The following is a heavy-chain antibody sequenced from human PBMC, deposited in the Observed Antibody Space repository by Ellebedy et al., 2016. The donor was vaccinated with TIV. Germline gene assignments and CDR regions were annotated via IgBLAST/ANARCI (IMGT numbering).Heavy chain of an antibody. CDR2: IYYSGST. Sequence: SETLSLTXTVSGGSISSYYWSWIRQPPGKGLEWIGYIYYSGSTNYNPSLKSRVTISVDTSKNQFSLKLSSVTAADTAVYYCARGGGSYGSDYWGQGTLVAVSS. V-gene: IGHV4-59*01. CDR3: ARGGGSYGSDY. D-gene: IGHD5-18*01. J-gene: IGHJ4*02. CDR1: GGSISSYY.